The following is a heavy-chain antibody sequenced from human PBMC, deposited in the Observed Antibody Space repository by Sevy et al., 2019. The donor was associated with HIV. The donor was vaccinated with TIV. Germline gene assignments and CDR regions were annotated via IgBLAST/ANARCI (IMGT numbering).Heavy chain of an antibody. D-gene: IGHD4-17*01. CDR3: TRGRRVYADYGVDY. Sequence: GGSLRLSCTASEFTFGEYSMSWFRQAPGKGLEWVSFIRSKVYGGTTEYAASVKGRFTISRDDSKSIAYLQMRSLKTEDTAVYYCTRGRRVYADYGVDYWGQGTLVTVSS. CDR2: IRSKVYGGTT. V-gene: IGHV3-49*03. CDR1: EFTFGEYS. J-gene: IGHJ4*02.